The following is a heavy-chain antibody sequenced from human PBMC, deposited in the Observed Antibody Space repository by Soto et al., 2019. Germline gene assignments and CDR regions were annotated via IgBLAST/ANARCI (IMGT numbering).Heavy chain of an antibody. Sequence: QVQLLHSGAEVKKPGASVKVSCKASGYTFTNYGITWVRQAPGQGLEWLGWISAYNGATHYTQRLQGRVTMTTDTSTSTAYMELRGLRSDDTAVYYCARVRQLVGYFDYYMDVWGKGTTVNVSS. CDR1: GYTFTNYG. CDR3: ARVRQLVGYFDYYMDV. V-gene: IGHV1-18*01. J-gene: IGHJ6*03. D-gene: IGHD6-6*01. CDR2: ISAYNGAT.